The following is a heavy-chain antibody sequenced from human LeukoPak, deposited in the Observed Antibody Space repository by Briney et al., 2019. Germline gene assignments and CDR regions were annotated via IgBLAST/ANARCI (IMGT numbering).Heavy chain of an antibody. CDR2: ISYDGSDK. CDR1: GFTFSNYG. V-gene: IGHV3-30*18. D-gene: IGHD3-22*01. CDR3: AKDHYDTSGYYYGSY. J-gene: IGHJ4*02. Sequence: GGSLRLSCAVSGFTFSNYGMHWVRQAPGKGLEWVVLISYDGSDKYYADSVKGRFTISRDNSKNTLYLKMNSLRAEDTAVYYCAKDHYDTSGYYYGSYWGQGTLVTVSS.